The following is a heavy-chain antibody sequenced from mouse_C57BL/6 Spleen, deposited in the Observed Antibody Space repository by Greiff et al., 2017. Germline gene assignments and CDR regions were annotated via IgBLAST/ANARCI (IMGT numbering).Heavy chain of an antibody. J-gene: IGHJ4*01. CDR2: INPGSGGT. Sequence: VQLQQSGAELVRPGTSVKVSCKASGYAFTNYLIEWVKQRPGQGLEWIGVINPGSGGTNYNEKFKGKATLTADKSSSTAYMQLSSLTSEDSAVYFCARFGGYYYAMDYWGQGTSVTVSS. D-gene: IGHD2-2*01. V-gene: IGHV1-54*01. CDR3: ARFGGYYYAMDY. CDR1: GYAFTNYL.